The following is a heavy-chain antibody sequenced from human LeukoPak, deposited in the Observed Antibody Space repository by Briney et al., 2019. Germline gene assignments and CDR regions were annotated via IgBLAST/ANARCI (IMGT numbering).Heavy chain of an antibody. Sequence: PLETLSLTCTVSGGSISSSSYYWGWIRQPPGKGLEWIGSIYYSGGTYYNPSLKSRVTISVDTPKNQFSLKLSSVTAADTAVYYCARLRYSSGWYPHFDYWGQGTLVTVSS. CDR3: ARLRYSSGWYPHFDY. V-gene: IGHV4-39*01. CDR1: GGSISSSSYY. J-gene: IGHJ4*02. D-gene: IGHD6-19*01. CDR2: IYYSGGT.